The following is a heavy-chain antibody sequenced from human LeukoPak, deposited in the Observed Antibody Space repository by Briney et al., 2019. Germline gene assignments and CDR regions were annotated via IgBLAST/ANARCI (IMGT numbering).Heavy chain of an antibody. Sequence: SETLPLTCAVYGGSFSGYYWSWIRQPPGKGLEWIGEINHSGSTNYNPSLKSRVTISVDTSKNQFSLKLSSVTAADTAVYYCARILSGKQRQTPSDYWGQGTLVTVSS. D-gene: IGHD3-10*01. CDR1: GGSFSGYY. J-gene: IGHJ4*02. CDR2: INHSGST. CDR3: ARILSGKQRQTPSDY. V-gene: IGHV4-34*01.